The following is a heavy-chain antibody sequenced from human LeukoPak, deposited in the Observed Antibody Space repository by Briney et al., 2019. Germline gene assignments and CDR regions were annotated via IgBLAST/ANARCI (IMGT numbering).Heavy chain of an antibody. Sequence: SQTLSLTCTVSGGSISSGSYYWSWIRQPAGTGLEWIGRIYTSGSTNYNPSLKSRVTISVDTSKNQFSLKLSSVTAANTAVYYCARDGPALDPWGQGTLVTVSS. CDR3: ARDGPALDP. CDR2: IYTSGST. CDR1: GGSISSGSYY. V-gene: IGHV4-61*02. J-gene: IGHJ5*02.